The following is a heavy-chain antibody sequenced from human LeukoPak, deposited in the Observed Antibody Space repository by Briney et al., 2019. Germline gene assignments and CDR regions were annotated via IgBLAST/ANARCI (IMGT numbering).Heavy chain of an antibody. CDR1: GGSISSYY. Sequence: SETLSLTCTVSGGSISSYYWRWIRQPPGKGLEWIGDIYYNGSTNYNPDLKSRDTISVDTSKNQFSLKLSSVTAADTAVYYCARRNSVTVAFDYWGQGTLVTVSS. J-gene: IGHJ4*02. CDR3: ARRNSVTVAFDY. D-gene: IGHD1-14*01. V-gene: IGHV4-59*01. CDR2: IYYNGST.